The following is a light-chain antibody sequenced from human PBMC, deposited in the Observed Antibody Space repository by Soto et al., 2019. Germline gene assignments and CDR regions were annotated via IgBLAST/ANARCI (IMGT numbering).Light chain of an antibody. V-gene: IGKV3-20*01. Sequence: EVVVTQSPGTVSLSPGERAALSCRASQSVSSNYLAWYQQNPGQAPRLLIYGASTRVTGIPDRFSGSGSGTDFTLTISRLEPEDFAVYYCQQYSSSPTVGQGTQVDIK. J-gene: IGKJ1*01. CDR1: QSVSSNY. CDR3: QQYSSSPT. CDR2: GAS.